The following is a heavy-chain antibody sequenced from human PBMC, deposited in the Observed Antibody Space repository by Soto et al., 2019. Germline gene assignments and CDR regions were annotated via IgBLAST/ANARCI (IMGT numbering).Heavy chain of an antibody. V-gene: IGHV3-48*03. D-gene: IGHD3-3*01. Sequence: GSLRLSCAASGFSFSSYEMNYVRQAPGKGLEWVSYISSSGTTLYYAGSVKGRFTTSRDNAKNSLYLQLNSVRAEDTAVYYCASMIFGVGNDYTYYGVDVWGQGTTVTVSS. J-gene: IGHJ6*02. CDR2: ISSSGTTL. CDR1: GFSFSSYE. CDR3: ASMIFGVGNDYTYYGVDV.